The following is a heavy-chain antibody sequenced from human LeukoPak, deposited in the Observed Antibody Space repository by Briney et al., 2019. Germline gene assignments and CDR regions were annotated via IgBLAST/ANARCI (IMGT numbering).Heavy chain of an antibody. CDR1: GFIFSNYA. V-gene: IGHV3-30*03. CDR3: ASGGHFDY. CDR2: ISYDGSNK. Sequence: PGGSLRLSCAASGFIFSNYAMSWVRQAPGKGLEWVAVISYDGSNKYYADSVKGRFTISRDNSKNTLYLQMNSLRAEDTAVYYCASGGHFDYWGQGTLVTVSS. J-gene: IGHJ4*02.